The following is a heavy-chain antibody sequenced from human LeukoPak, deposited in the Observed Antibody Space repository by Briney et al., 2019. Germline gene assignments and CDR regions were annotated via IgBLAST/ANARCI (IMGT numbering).Heavy chain of an antibody. V-gene: IGHV3-21*01. CDR3: TRGTGGSA. CDR2: ISSSSSYI. D-gene: IGHD2-15*01. CDR1: GFTFSSYS. Sequence: GGSLRLFCAASGFTFSSYSMSWVRQALGKGLEWVSSISSSSSYIYYADSVRGRFTISRDNAKNSLYLQMNSLRAEDTALYYCTRGTGGSAWGQGTLVTVSS. J-gene: IGHJ5*02.